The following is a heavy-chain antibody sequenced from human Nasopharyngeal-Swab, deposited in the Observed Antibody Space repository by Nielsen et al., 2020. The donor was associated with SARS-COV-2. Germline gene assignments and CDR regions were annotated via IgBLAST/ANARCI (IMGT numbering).Heavy chain of an antibody. D-gene: IGHD1-1*01. CDR1: GGTFSSYA. Sequence: SVKVSCKASGGTFSSYAISWVRQAPGQGHEWMGGIIPIFGTANYAQKFQGRVTITADESTSTAYMELSSLRSEDTAVYYCARIAVHHNWFDPWGQGTLVTVSS. V-gene: IGHV1-69*13. J-gene: IGHJ5*02. CDR2: IIPIFGTA. CDR3: ARIAVHHNWFDP.